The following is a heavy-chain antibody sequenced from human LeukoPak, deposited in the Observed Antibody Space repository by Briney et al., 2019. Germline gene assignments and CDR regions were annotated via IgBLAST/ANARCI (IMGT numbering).Heavy chain of an antibody. CDR3: ASSIAVAGPGYFDY. D-gene: IGHD6-19*01. CDR1: GGSFSGYY. CDR2: INHSGST. Sequence: SETLSLTCAVNGGSFSGYYWSWIRQPPGKGLEWIGEINHSGSTNYNPSLKSRVTISVDTSKNQFSLKLSSVTAADTAVYYCASSIAVAGPGYFDYWGQGTLVTVSS. J-gene: IGHJ4*02. V-gene: IGHV4-34*01.